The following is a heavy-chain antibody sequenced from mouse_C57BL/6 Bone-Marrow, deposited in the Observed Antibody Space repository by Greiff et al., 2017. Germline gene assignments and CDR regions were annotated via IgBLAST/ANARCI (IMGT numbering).Heavy chain of an antibody. CDR3: TTLYYGPYYFDY. CDR2: IDPENGDT. CDR1: GFNIKDDY. D-gene: IGHD1-1*01. V-gene: IGHV14-4*01. Sequence: VQLQQSGAEPVRPGASVKLSCTASGFNIKDDYMHWVKQRPEQGLEWIGWIDPENGDTEYASKFQGKATITADTSSNTAYLQLSSLTSEDTAVYYCTTLYYGPYYFDYWGQGTTLTVSS. J-gene: IGHJ2*01.